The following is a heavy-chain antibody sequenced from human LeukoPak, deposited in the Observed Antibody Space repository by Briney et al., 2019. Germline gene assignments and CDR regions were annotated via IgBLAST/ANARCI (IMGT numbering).Heavy chain of an antibody. V-gene: IGHV3-23*01. J-gene: IGHJ4*02. CDR2: ISGTGDSP. D-gene: IGHD3-22*01. CDR1: GFTFRSYA. Sequence: GGSLRLSCAASGFTFRSYAMNWVRQAPGKGLEWVSAISGTGDSPHYADSVKGRFTISRDNSKNTLYLQMNSLRAEDTAVYYCAKSVQEFNYYDSSGWDYWGQGTLVTVSS. CDR3: AKSVQEFNYYDSSGWDY.